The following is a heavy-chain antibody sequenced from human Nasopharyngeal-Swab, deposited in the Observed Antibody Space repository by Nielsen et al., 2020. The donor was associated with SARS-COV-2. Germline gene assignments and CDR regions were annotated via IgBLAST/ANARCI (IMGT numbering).Heavy chain of an antibody. CDR2: IYYSGST. CDR1: GGSISSSSYY. V-gene: IGHV4-39*01. Sequence: SETLSLTCTVSGGSISSSSYYWGWIRQPPGKGLEWIGSIYYSGSTHYNPSLKSRVTISVDTSKNQFSLKLSSVTAADTAVYYCARLGWELRLDYWGQGTLVTVSS. CDR3: ARLGWELRLDY. J-gene: IGHJ4*02. D-gene: IGHD1-26*01.